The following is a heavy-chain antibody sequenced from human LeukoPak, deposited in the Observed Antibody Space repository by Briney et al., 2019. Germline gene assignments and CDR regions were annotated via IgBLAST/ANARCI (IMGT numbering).Heavy chain of an antibody. V-gene: IGHV3-7*01. D-gene: IGHD3-22*01. J-gene: IGHJ4*02. CDR3: AREPLSTYYYDSSGLSPGWD. CDR1: GFTFSSYW. CDR2: IKQDGSEK. Sequence: PGGSLRLSCAASGFTFSSYWMSWVRQAPGKGLEWVANIKQDGSEKYYVDSVKGRFTISRDNAKNSLYLQMNSLRAEDTAVYYCAREPLSTYYYDSSGLSPGWDWGQGTLVTVSS.